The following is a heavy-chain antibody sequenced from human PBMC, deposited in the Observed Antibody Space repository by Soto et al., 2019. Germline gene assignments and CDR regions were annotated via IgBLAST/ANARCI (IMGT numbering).Heavy chain of an antibody. CDR2: IYYSGST. Sequence: SETLSLTCTVSGGSISSGGYYWSWIRQHPGKGLEWIGYIYYSGSTYYNPSLKSRVTISVDTSKNQFSLKLSSVTAADTAVYYCARAIRSYCGGDCYPIFDYWGQGTLVTVSS. J-gene: IGHJ4*02. CDR3: ARAIRSYCGGDCYPIFDY. D-gene: IGHD2-21*02. CDR1: GGSISSGGYY. V-gene: IGHV4-31*02.